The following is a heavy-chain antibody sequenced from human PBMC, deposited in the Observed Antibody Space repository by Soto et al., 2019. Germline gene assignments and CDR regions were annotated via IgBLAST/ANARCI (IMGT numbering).Heavy chain of an antibody. CDR3: ASSGYCSMSSCYSFDY. D-gene: IGHD2-2*01. V-gene: IGHV4-59*01. J-gene: IGHJ4*02. CDR1: GGSISSFY. CDR2: FSHSGST. Sequence: KASETLSLTCTVSGGSISSFYWSWIRQPPGKGLEWIGYFSHSGSTNYNPSLKSRVTISVDTSKNQFSLNLSSVTAADTAVYYCASSGYCSMSSCYSFDYWGQGTLVTVSS.